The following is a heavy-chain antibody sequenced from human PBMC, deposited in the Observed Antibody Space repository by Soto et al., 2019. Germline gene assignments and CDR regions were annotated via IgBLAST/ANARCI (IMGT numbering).Heavy chain of an antibody. CDR2: IIPVLDIA. CDR3: AKAPTASSPFDY. J-gene: IGHJ4*02. Sequence: QVQLVQSGAEMKRPGSSLKVSCETSGGIFTNYTFHWVRQAPGQGLEWMGWIIPVLDIAIYAHTLQGRITITADKSTSTAYLELTSLTFEDTAIYLCAKAPTASSPFDYWGQGTLVTVSS. D-gene: IGHD1-26*01. V-gene: IGHV1-69*02. CDR1: GGIFTNYT.